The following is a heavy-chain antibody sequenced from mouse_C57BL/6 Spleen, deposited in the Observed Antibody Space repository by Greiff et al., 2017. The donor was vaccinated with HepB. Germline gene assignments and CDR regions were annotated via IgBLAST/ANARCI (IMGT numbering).Heavy chain of an antibody. Sequence: QVQLQQPGAELVKPGASVKLSCKASGYTFTSYWMHWVKQRPGQGLEWIGMIHPNSGSTNYNEKFKGKAILTVDKSSSKAYMQLSRLTSQDSAVYYCAREGRYSFAYWGQGTLVTVSA. D-gene: IGHD2-12*01. CDR3: AREGRYSFAY. V-gene: IGHV1-64*01. J-gene: IGHJ3*01. CDR1: GYTFTSYW. CDR2: IHPNSGST.